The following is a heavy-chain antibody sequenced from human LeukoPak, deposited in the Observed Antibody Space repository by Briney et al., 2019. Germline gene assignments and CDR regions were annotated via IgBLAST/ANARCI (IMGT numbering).Heavy chain of an antibody. CDR1: GFTFSSYG. D-gene: IGHD3-3*01. J-gene: IGHJ5*02. CDR2: IWYDGSKA. V-gene: IGHV3-33*01. Sequence: GGSLRLSCEVSGFTFSSYGMHWVRQAPGKGLEWVAIIWYDGSKAEYADSVKGRFTISRDVSKNTLHLQMNSLRVEDTAVYYCAREASGHYCDLWGQGTLVTVSS. CDR3: AREASGHYCDL.